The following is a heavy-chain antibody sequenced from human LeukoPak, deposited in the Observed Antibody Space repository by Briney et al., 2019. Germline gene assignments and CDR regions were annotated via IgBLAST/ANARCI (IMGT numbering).Heavy chain of an antibody. V-gene: IGHV3-23*01. Sequence: GGSLRLSCAASGFTFSSYGMSWVRQAPGKGLEWVSAISGSGGSTYYADSVKGRFTISRDNSKNTLYLQMNSLRAEDTAVYYCAKTGLYSSSSRWFDPWGQGTLVTVSS. CDR1: GFTFSSYG. J-gene: IGHJ5*02. CDR3: AKTGLYSSSSRWFDP. CDR2: ISGSGGST. D-gene: IGHD6-13*01.